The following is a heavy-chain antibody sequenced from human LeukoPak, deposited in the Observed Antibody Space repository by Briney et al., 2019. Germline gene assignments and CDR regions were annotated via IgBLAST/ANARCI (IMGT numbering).Heavy chain of an antibody. CDR3: ATDRKVFGGVLNWFDP. V-gene: IGHV1-24*01. Sequence: ASVKVSCKVSGYTLTELSMHWVRQAPGKGLEWMGGFDPEDGETIYAQKFQGRVTMTEDTSTDTAYMELSSLRSEDTAVYYCATDRKVFGGVLNWFDPWGQGTLVTVSS. CDR1: GYTLTELS. J-gene: IGHJ5*02. D-gene: IGHD3-16*01. CDR2: FDPEDGET.